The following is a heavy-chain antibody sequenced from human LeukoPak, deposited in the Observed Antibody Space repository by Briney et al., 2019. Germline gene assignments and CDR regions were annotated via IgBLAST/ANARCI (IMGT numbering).Heavy chain of an antibody. CDR2: ISGDGGST. V-gene: IGHV3-43*02. Sequence: GGSLRLSCAASGFTFDDYAMHWVRQAPGKGLEWVSLISGDGGSTYYADSVKGRFTISRDNSKNSLYLQMNSLRTEDTALYYCAKDGGRWLQPVCLSRWGQGTLVTVSS. J-gene: IGHJ4*02. CDR3: AKDGGRWLQPVCLSR. D-gene: IGHD5-24*01. CDR1: GFTFDDYA.